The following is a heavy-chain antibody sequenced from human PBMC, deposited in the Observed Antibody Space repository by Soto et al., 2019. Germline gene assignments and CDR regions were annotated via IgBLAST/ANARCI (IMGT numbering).Heavy chain of an antibody. J-gene: IGHJ4*02. D-gene: IGHD3-9*01. CDR3: AKFRGGGYYDILTGYYPFDY. Sequence: GGSLRLSCAASGFTFSSYAMSWVRQAPGKGLEWVSAISGSGGSTYYADSVKGRFTISRDNSKNTLYLQMNSLRAEDTAVYYCAKFRGGGYYDILTGYYPFDYWGQGTLVTVSS. V-gene: IGHV3-23*01. CDR1: GFTFSSYA. CDR2: ISGSGGST.